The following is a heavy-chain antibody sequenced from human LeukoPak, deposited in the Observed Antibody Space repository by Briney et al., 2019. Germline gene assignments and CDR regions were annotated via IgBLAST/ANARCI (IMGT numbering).Heavy chain of an antibody. V-gene: IGHV4-59*01. J-gene: IGHJ5*02. CDR1: GGSISSYY. CDR2: IYYSGST. D-gene: IGHD3-16*01. Sequence: LETLSLTCSVSGGSISSYYWSWIRQPPGKGLECLGYIYYSGSTNYNPSLKSRVTISLDTSNSQFSLKPTTVTAADTAVYYCARAPIPYDRSRTDYRFDPWGQGTLVTVAS. CDR3: ARAPIPYDRSRTDYRFDP.